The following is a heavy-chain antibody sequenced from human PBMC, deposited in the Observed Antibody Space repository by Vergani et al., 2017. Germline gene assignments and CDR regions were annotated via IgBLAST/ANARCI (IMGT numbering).Heavy chain of an antibody. CDR2: ISGSGGST. J-gene: IGHJ4*02. V-gene: IGHV3-23*01. D-gene: IGHD3-22*01. Sequence: EVQLLESGGGLVQPGGSLRLSCAASGFTFSSYAMSWVRQAPGKGLEWVSAISGSGGSTYYADSVKGRFTISRDNSKNTLYLQMNSLRAEDTAVYYCAKSSKVVPAANNYDDSSGYSWGQGTLVTVSS. CDR3: AKSSKVVPAANNYDDSSGYS. CDR1: GFTFSSYA.